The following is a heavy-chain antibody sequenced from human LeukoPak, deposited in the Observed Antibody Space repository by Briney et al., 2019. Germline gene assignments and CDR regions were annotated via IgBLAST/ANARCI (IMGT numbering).Heavy chain of an antibody. D-gene: IGHD3-3*01. Sequence: GSLILSCAASGFTFSSYAMSWVRQAPGKGLEWIGEVHLDGRTNYNPSLKSRLIMSVDLPENHISLKLTSVTAADTAVYYCAREGGFYRPLDYSGQGTLVTVSS. CDR1: GFTFSSYA. CDR3: AREGGFYRPLDY. V-gene: IGHV4-4*02. CDR2: VHLDGRT. J-gene: IGHJ4*02.